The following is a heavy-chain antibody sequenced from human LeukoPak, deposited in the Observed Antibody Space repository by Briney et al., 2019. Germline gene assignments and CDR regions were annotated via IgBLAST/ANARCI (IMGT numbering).Heavy chain of an antibody. V-gene: IGHV2-70*11. J-gene: IGHJ4*02. CDR2: IDWDDDK. D-gene: IGHD4-23*01. CDR1: GFSLSTSGMC. Sequence: SGPALMNPTPTLTLTCTFSGFSLSTSGMCVSWIRQPPGKALEWLARIDWDDDKYYSTSLKTRLTISKDTSKNQVVLTMTNMDPVDTATYYCARDKARWFDYWGQGTLVTVSS. CDR3: ARDKARWFDY.